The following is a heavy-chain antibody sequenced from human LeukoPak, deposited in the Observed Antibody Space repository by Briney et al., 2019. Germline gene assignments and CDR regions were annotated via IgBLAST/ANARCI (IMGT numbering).Heavy chain of an antibody. CDR2: INPNSGGT. D-gene: IGHD2-2*01. CDR1: GYTFTGYY. V-gene: IGHV1-2*02. CDR3: ARDSGDIVVVPAAIDY. J-gene: IGHJ4*02. Sequence: ASVKVSCKASGYTFTGYYMHWVRQAPGQGLEWMGWINPNSGGTIYAQKFQGRVTMTRDTSISTAYMELSRLRSDDTAVYYCARDSGDIVVVPAAIDYWGQGTLVTVSS.